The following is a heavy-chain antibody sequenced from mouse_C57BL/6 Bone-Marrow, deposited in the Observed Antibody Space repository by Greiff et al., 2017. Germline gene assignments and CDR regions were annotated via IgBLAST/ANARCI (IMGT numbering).Heavy chain of an antibody. CDR2: ISGGGGNT. D-gene: IGHD1-1*01. V-gene: IGHV5-9*01. J-gene: IGHJ3*01. Sequence: EVKLQESGGGLVKPGGSLKLSCAASGFTFSSYTMSWVRQTPEKRLEWVATISGGGGNTYYPDSVKGRFTISRDNAKNTLYLQMSSLRSEDTALYYCARPYYYGSSYWGQGTLVTVSA. CDR3: ARPYYYGSSY. CDR1: GFTFSSYT.